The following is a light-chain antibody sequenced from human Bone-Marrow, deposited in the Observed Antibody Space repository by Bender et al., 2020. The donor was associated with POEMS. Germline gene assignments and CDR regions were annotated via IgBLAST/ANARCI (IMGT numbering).Light chain of an antibody. CDR3: CSYGGSSRL. V-gene: IGLV2-23*02. Sequence: QSALTQSASVSGSPGQSITISCSGTSSDIGSYNLVSWYQQHPGKAPKLVIYEVTNRPSGVSSRFSGSKSGNTASLTISGLQAEDEAEYYCCSYGGSSRLFGGGTKLTVL. J-gene: IGLJ2*01. CDR1: SSDIGSYNL. CDR2: EVT.